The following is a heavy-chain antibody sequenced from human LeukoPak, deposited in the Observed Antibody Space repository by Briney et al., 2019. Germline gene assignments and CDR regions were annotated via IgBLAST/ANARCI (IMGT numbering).Heavy chain of an antibody. J-gene: IGHJ4*02. D-gene: IGHD6-19*01. CDR1: GFTVSSNY. CDR3: ARDAGSGWYYFDY. Sequence: GGSLRLSCAASGFTVSSNYMSWVREAPGKGLEWVSVIYSGGSTYYADSVKGRFTISRDNSKNTLYLQMNSLRAEDTAVYYCARDAGSGWYYFDYWGQGTLVTVSS. CDR2: IYSGGST. V-gene: IGHV3-53*01.